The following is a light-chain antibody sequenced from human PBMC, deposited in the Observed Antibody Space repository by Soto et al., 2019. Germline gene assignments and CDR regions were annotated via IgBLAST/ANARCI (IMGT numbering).Light chain of an antibody. CDR2: DAS. CDR1: QSISSW. CDR3: QQYNSYRT. V-gene: IGKV1-5*01. Sequence: DIQMTQSPSTLSASVGARAPITCRASQSISSWLAWYQQKPGKAPKLLIYDASSLESGVPSRFSGSGSGTEFTLTISSLQPDDFATYYCQQYNSYRTFGQGTKVDIK. J-gene: IGKJ1*01.